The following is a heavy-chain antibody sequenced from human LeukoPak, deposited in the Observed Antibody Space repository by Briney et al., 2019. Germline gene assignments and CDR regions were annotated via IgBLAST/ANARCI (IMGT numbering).Heavy chain of an antibody. V-gene: IGHV3-23*01. CDR3: VRVLTVTFDS. J-gene: IGHJ4*02. D-gene: IGHD4-17*01. CDR1: GFTFSTYG. Sequence: PGGSLRLSCAASGFTFSTYGMHWVRQAPGKGLEWVSTIGGGDGSTHYADSVKGRFTISRDNSKNTLYLQMNSLRAEDTAVYYCVRVLTVTFDSWGQGTLVTVSS. CDR2: IGGGDGST.